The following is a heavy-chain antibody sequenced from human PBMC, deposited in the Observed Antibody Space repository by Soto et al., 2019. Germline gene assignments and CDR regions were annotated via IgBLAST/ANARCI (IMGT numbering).Heavy chain of an antibody. CDR2: ISWDGGST. D-gene: IGHD1-26*01. V-gene: IGHV3-43*01. CDR1: GFTFDDYT. J-gene: IGHJ6*02. CDR3: EKGPLGAGCWEYDHYYGRDF. Sequence: GGSLRLSCAASGFTFDDYTMHWVRQAPGKGLEWVSLISWDGGSTYYADSVKGRFTISRDNSKNSLYLQMNSLRTEDTALYYCEKGPLGAGCWEYDHYYGRDFWGQGPTDPVS.